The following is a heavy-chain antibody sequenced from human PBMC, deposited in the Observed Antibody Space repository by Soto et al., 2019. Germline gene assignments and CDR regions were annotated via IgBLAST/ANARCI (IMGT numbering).Heavy chain of an antibody. CDR3: GRVVIAASAHPDFDY. J-gene: IGHJ4*02. V-gene: IGHV4-39*01. CDR2: IYNSATT. Sequence: QLQLQESGPGLVKPSETLSLTCTVSGGSVNSTNYYWGWIRQPPGKGLEWIGSIYNSATTYYNPSLRSRVTIPVDTSKNLFSLNLHAVTAADTSMYYCGRVVIAASAHPDFDYWGKGTLVTVSS. D-gene: IGHD2-15*01. CDR1: GGSVNSTNYY.